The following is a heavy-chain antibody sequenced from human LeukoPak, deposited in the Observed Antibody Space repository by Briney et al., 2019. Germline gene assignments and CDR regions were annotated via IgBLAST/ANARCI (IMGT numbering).Heavy chain of an antibody. CDR3: ARHSPGPIAVAGIDY. D-gene: IGHD6-19*01. J-gene: IGHJ4*02. CDR2: IYPGDSDT. CDR1: GYSFTSYW. Sequence: GESLKISCKGSGYSFTSYWIGWVRQMPGKGLEWMGIIYPGDSDTRHSPSFQGQVTISADKSISTAYLQWSSLKASDTAMYYCARHSPGPIAVAGIDYWGQGTLVTVSS. V-gene: IGHV5-51*01.